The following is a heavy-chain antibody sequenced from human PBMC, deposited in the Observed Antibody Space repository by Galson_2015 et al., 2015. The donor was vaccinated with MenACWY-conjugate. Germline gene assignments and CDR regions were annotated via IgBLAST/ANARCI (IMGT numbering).Heavy chain of an antibody. J-gene: IGHJ4*02. CDR3: ARGGAAAGYFFDS. CDR2: TKSDGSAT. CDR1: GFTLSSRW. Sequence: SLRLSCAASGFTLSSRWMHWVRQAPGKGLEWVSGTKSDGSATIYADSVKGRFTISRDSAKNTLCLQMNSLRAEDTAVYYCARGGAAAGYFFDSWGQGTLVTVSS. D-gene: IGHD6-13*01. V-gene: IGHV3-74*01.